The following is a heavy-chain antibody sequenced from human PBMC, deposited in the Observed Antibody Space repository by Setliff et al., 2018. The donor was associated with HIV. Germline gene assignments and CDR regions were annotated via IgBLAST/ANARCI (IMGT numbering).Heavy chain of an antibody. J-gene: IGHJ4*02. Sequence: PSETLSLTCTVSGGSISSYYWGWIRQPPGKGLEWIGYIFYSGSTTYNPSLKSRLTISIDTSKNRFSLKLKSVTAADTAVYYCARSMRGYCSDTSCRTFDHWGQGTLVTVSS. CDR3: ARSMRGYCSDTSCRTFDH. V-gene: IGHV4-59*12. D-gene: IGHD2-2*01. CDR1: GGSISSYY. CDR2: IFYSGST.